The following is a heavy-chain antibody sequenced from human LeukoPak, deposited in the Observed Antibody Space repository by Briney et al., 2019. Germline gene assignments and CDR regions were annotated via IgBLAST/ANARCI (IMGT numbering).Heavy chain of an antibody. CDR1: GGSISISSSNW. CDR3: ATAPTLRGEGGEHYKYGMDV. D-gene: IGHD3-10*01. Sequence: PSETLSLTCAVSGGSISISSSNWWSWVRQPPGKGLEWIGEIFHSGSTNYNPSLKSRVTISVDKSKNQFSLKLSSLTAADTAVYYCATAPTLRGEGGEHYKYGMDVWGQGTTVTVSS. J-gene: IGHJ6*02. CDR2: IFHSGST. V-gene: IGHV4-4*02.